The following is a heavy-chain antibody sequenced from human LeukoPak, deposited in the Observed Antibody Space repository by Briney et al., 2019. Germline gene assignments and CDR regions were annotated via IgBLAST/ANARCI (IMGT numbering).Heavy chain of an antibody. CDR2: INAGNGNT. CDR1: GYTFTSYG. D-gene: IGHD5-12*01. Sequence: ASVKVSCKASGYTFTSYGISWVRQAPGQRLEWMGWINAGNGNTKYSQKFQGRVTITRDTSASTAYMELSSLRSEDTAVYYCARDYDHSLDFDYWGQGTLVTVSS. V-gene: IGHV1-3*01. J-gene: IGHJ4*02. CDR3: ARDYDHSLDFDY.